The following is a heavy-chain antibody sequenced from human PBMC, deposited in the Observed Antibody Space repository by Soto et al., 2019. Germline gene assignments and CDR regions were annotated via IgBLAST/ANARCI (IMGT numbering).Heavy chain of an antibody. CDR2: FDPEDGET. J-gene: IGHJ5*02. D-gene: IGHD1-26*01. Sequence: VASVKVSCKVSGYTLTELSMHWVRQAPGKGLEWMAAFDPEDGETIYAQRFQGRVTMTEDTSTDTAYMEVSGLRSEDTAVYYCATALSRVGATFVPWGQGTLVTVSS. CDR3: ATALSRVGATFVP. CDR1: GYTLTELS. V-gene: IGHV1-24*01.